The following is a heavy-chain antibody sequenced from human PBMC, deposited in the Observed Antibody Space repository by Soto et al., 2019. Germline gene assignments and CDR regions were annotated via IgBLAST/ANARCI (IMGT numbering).Heavy chain of an antibody. Sequence: LPDTWTVAGGSSIDYYGSLIRQPKGKGLEWIGTIYYSGSTNYNPSLKSRVTVSVDTSKSQISLKLSSVTAADTAVYHCARLSYDSSGYYYYFDYWGQGTLVTVSS. V-gene: IGHV4-59*08. CDR1: GGSSIDYY. CDR2: IYYSGST. J-gene: IGHJ4*02. D-gene: IGHD3-22*01. CDR3: ARLSYDSSGYYYYFDY.